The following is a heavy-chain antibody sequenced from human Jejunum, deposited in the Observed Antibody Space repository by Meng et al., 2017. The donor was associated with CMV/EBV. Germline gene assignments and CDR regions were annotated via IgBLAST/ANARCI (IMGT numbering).Heavy chain of an antibody. D-gene: IGHD1-26*01. CDR2: IYTSGST. CDR1: AGSISGYY. V-gene: IGHV4-4*07. J-gene: IGHJ5*02. Sequence: QVQLRESGPGLVKFSETPSPPCFVSAGSISGYYWSWIRQPAGKGLEWIGRIYTSGSTHYNPSLKSRLTMSVDLSNNQISLKLRSVTAADTAVYYCARESGSYYWFDPWGQGTLVTVSS. CDR3: ARESGSYYWFDP.